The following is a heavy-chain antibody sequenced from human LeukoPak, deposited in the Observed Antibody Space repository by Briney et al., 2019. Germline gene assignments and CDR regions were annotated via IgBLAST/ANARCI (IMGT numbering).Heavy chain of an antibody. CDR3: AKSCRYDDSINYYAFVI. V-gene: IGHV3-23*01. Sequence: GGSLRLSCAASGFTFSSYAMSWVRQAPGKGLEWVSSSGDNTRYADPVKGRFAISRDNSKKTLDLQMNGLRAEDTAVYYCAKSCRYDDSINYYAFVIWGQRKMVTVSS. CDR1: GFTFSSYA. D-gene: IGHD3-22*01. J-gene: IGHJ3*02. CDR2: SGDNT.